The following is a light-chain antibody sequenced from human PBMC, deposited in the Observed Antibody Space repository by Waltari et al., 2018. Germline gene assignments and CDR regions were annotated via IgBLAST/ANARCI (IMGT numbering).Light chain of an antibody. J-gene: IGLJ2*01. CDR3: QVWDRSTDHSI. Sequence: SYVLTQPPSVSVAPGKSAKLTCGGNDIGSKSVHWYQQKPGQVPVLVVHDDSGRPSGIPERFSGSNSGNTATLTITRVEVGDEADYYCQVWDRSTDHSIFGGGTELTVL. V-gene: IGLV3-21*03. CDR1: DIGSKS. CDR2: DDS.